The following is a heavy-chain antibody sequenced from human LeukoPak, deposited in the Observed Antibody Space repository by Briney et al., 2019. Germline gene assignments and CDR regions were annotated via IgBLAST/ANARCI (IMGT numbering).Heavy chain of an antibody. CDR1: GYTFTDYY. CDR2: INPNSGGT. CDR3: ARTLTTATWDF. V-gene: IGHV1-2*02. D-gene: IGHD4-17*01. J-gene: IGHJ4*02. Sequence: ASVKVSCKASGYTFTDYYFNWVRQAPGQWLEWMGWINPNSGGTHYAQSFQDRVTMTRDTSINTAYMEVSRLRSDDTAVYYCARTLTTATWDFWGQGTLVTVSS.